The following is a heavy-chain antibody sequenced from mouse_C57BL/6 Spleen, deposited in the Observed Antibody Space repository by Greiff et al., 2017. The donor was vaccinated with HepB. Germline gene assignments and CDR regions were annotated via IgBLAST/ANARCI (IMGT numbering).Heavy chain of an antibody. J-gene: IGHJ3*01. CDR2: IHPNSGST. V-gene: IGHV1-64*01. CDR3: ARSVTTVVARAY. CDR1: GYTFTSYW. Sequence: QVQLQQSGAELVKPGASVKLSCKASGYTFTSYWMHWVKQRPGQGLEWIGMIHPNSGSTNYNEKFKSKATLTVDKSSSTAYMQLSSLTSEDSAVYYCARSVTTVVARAYWGQGTLVTVSA. D-gene: IGHD1-1*01.